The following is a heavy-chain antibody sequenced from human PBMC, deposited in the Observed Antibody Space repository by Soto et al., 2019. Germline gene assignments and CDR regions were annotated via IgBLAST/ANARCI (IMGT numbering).Heavy chain of an antibody. D-gene: IGHD6-13*01. V-gene: IGHV5-51*01. CDR1: GYSFTSYW. Sequence: GESLKISCKGSGYSFTSYWIAWVRQVPGKGLELMGVIYPGDSDIRYSPSFQGQVTISADKSISTAYLQWSSLKASDTAMYYCARAAAGQTYYYYGMDVWGQGTTVTVSS. CDR3: ARAAAGQTYYYYGMDV. CDR2: IYPGDSDI. J-gene: IGHJ6*02.